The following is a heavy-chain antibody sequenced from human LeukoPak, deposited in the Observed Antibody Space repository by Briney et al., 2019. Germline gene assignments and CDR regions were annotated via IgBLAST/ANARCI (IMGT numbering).Heavy chain of an antibody. D-gene: IGHD6-13*01. J-gene: IGHJ3*02. CDR1: GYTFTSYG. CDR3: ARGGSSSWYKRGGAFDI. CDR2: ISAYNGNT. Sequence: ASVKVSCKASGYTFTSYGISWVRQAPGQGLEWMGWISAYNGNTNYAQKLQGRVTMTTDTSTSTAYMELRSLRSDDTAVYYCARGGSSSWYKRGGAFDIWGQGTMVTVSS. V-gene: IGHV1-18*01.